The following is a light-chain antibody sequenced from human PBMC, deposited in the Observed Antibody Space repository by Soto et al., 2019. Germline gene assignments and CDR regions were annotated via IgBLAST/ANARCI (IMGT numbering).Light chain of an antibody. CDR3: QQQT. V-gene: IGKV3-20*01. CDR1: KSVSSSY. Sequence: EIVLTQSPGTLSLSPGARATLSCRASKSVSSSYLAWYQQKPGQPPRLLIYGASSRANGIPGRFSGSGSGTDFTLTLSRLEPEEFAVYYCQQQTFGQGTKVEIK. J-gene: IGKJ1*01. CDR2: GAS.